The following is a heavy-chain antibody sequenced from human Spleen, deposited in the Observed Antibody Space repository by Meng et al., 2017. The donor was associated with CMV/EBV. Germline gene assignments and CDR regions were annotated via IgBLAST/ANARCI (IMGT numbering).Heavy chain of an antibody. CDR2: IYSGGST. Sequence: GSLKISCAASGFTVSSNYMSWVRQAPGKGLEWVSLIYSGGSTYYADSVKGRFTISRDNSKNTLYLQMNSLRAEDTAVYYCARLAPAAAGTVTWAFDIWGQGTMVTVSS. CDR3: ARLAPAAAGTVTWAFDI. V-gene: IGHV3-66*02. D-gene: IGHD6-13*01. CDR1: GFTVSSNY. J-gene: IGHJ3*02.